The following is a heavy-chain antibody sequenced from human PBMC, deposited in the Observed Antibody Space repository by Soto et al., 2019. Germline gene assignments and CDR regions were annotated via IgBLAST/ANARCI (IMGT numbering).Heavy chain of an antibody. V-gene: IGHV1-69*13. CDR1: GGTFSSYA. D-gene: IGHD3-10*01. Sequence: SVKVSCKASGGTFSSYAISWVRQAPGQGLEWMGGIIPIFGTANYAQKFQGRVTITADESTSTAYMELSSLRSEDTAVYYCAREPAYYYGSGSYINWGQGTLVTVSS. J-gene: IGHJ4*02. CDR3: AREPAYYYGSGSYIN. CDR2: IIPIFGTA.